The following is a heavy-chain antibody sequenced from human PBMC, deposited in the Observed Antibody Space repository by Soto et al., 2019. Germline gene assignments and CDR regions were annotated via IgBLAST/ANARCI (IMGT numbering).Heavy chain of an antibody. Sequence: PSETLSLTCTVSGGSLNGFYWSWIRQPPGKGLEWVGHIYYRGSTTYNPSLKSRVTISADPSKNNFSLKLTSVTAADTAVYFCARAYSTSWTYYFDYWGQGALVTVSS. CDR2: IYYRGST. V-gene: IGHV4-59*01. J-gene: IGHJ4*02. CDR1: GGSLNGFY. D-gene: IGHD2-2*01. CDR3: ARAYSTSWTYYFDY.